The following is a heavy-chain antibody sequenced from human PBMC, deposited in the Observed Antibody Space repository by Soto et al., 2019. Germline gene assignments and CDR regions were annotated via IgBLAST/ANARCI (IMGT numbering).Heavy chain of an antibody. J-gene: IGHJ4*02. CDR3: ARDPGVTSYYFDY. CDR1: GFTFSSYG. V-gene: IGHV3-33*01. Sequence: QVQLVESGGGVVQPGTSLRLSCAPSGFTFSSYGMHWVRQAPGKGLEWVAVIWYDGSKQYYADSVKGRFTISRDNSKNTLYLQMNSLRAEDTAVYYCARDPGVTSYYFDYWGQGTLVTVSS. CDR2: IWYDGSKQ. D-gene: IGHD2-2*01.